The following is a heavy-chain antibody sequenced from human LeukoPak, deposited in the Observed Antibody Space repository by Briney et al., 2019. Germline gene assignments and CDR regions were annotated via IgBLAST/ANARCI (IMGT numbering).Heavy chain of an antibody. CDR2: ISYDGSNK. V-gene: IGHV3-30*18. CDR1: GFTFSTYN. Sequence: SGGSLRLSRAASGFTFSTYNMNWVRQAPGKGLDWVAVISYDGSNKSYADSVKGRFTISRDNSKNTLYLQMNSLRAEDTAVYYCAKGPSDRIVVPAATAFDYWGQGTLVTVSS. CDR3: AKGPSDRIVVPAATAFDY. J-gene: IGHJ4*02. D-gene: IGHD2-2*01.